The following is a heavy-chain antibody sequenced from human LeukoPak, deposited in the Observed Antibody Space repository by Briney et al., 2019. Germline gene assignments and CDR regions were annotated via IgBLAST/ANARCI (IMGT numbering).Heavy chain of an antibody. CDR2: IIPIFGTA. V-gene: IGHV1-69*05. CDR3: ARDSGTYYDFWSGYSRHPPFDY. D-gene: IGHD3-3*01. J-gene: IGHJ4*02. Sequence: SVKVSCKASGGTFSSYAISWVRQAPGQGLEWMGGIIPIFGTANYAQKFQGRVTITTDESTSTAYMELSSLRSEDTAVYYCARDSGTYYDFWSGYSRHPPFDYWGQGTLVTVSS. CDR1: GGTFSSYA.